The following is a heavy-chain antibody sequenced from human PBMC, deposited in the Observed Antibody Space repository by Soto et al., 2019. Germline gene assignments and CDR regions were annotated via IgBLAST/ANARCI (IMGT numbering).Heavy chain of an antibody. CDR1: GGSPRSGDYY. Sequence: SETQSLTCTVSGGSPRSGDYYWSGIRHPPGKGVEWIGYIYYSGRTYYNPSLKSRVTISVDTSKNQFSLKLSSVTAADTAVYYCARAISIAAAGYNWFDPWGQGTLVTVSS. V-gene: IGHV4-30-4*01. D-gene: IGHD6-13*01. J-gene: IGHJ5*02. CDR2: IYYSGRT. CDR3: ARAISIAAAGYNWFDP.